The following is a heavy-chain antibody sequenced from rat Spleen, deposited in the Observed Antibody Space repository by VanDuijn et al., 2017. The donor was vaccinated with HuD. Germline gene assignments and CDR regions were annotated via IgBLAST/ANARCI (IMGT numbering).Heavy chain of an antibody. J-gene: IGHJ4*01. V-gene: IGHV5-29*01. CDR3: ARHRDNYGVMDA. CDR2: ISYDGSST. CDR1: GFTFSNYG. D-gene: IGHD1-5*01. Sequence: EVQLVESGGGLVQPGRSLKLSCAASGFTFSNYGMAWVRQAPTKGLEWVATISYDGSSTYYRDSVKGRFTISRDNAKSTLYLQMDSLRSEDRATYYCARHRDNYGVMDAWGQGASVTVSS.